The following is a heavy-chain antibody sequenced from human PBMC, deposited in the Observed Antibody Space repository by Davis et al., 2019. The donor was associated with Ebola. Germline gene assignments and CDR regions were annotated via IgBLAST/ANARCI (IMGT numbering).Heavy chain of an antibody. CDR3: ASELEGIDYYDSSGYYYYGMDV. CDR2: INHSGST. D-gene: IGHD3-22*01. V-gene: IGHV4-34*01. Sequence: SETLSLTCSVSGTSVDSNVYYWSWIRQPPGKGLEWIGEINHSGSTNYNPSLKSRVTISVDTSKNQFSLKLSSVTAADTAVYYCASELEGIDYYDSSGYYYYGMDVWGKGTTVTVSS. CDR1: GTSVDSNVYY. J-gene: IGHJ6*04.